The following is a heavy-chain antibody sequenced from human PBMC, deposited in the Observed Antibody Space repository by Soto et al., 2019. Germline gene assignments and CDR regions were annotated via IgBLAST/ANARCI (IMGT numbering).Heavy chain of an antibody. CDR2: IWYDGSNK. J-gene: IGHJ5*02. CDR1: GFTFSSYG. V-gene: IGHV3-33*01. Sequence: GGSLRLSCAASGFTFSSYGMHWVRQAPGKGLEWVAVIWYDGSNKYYADSVKGRFTISRDNSKNTLYLQMNSLRAEDTAVYYCARVGRYSSGWLSWFDPWGQGTLVTVSS. CDR3: ARVGRYSSGWLSWFDP. D-gene: IGHD6-19*01.